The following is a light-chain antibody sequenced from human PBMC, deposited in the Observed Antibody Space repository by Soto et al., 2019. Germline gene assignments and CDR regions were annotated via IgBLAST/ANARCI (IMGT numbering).Light chain of an antibody. J-gene: IGLJ3*02. CDR2: EVS. V-gene: IGLV2-14*01. CDR1: SSDVGGYNY. CDR3: SSYTSSSTGV. Sequence: QSALTQPASVSGSPGQSITISCTGTSSDVGGYNYVSWYQQHPGKAPKLMIYEVSNRPSGVSNRFSGSKSGNTASLTISGLQDEVEADYYCSSYTSSSTGVFGGGTKVTVL.